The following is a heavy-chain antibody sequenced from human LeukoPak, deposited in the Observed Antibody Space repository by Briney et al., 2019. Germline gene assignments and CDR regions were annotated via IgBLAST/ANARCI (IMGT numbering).Heavy chain of an antibody. Sequence: GGSLRLSCTTSGFTFGDYAMNWSRQAPGKGLEWVGFIRSKTYGGTAEYAASVKGRFTISRDDSKSIAYLQMNSLKTEDTAVYYCTRGYYFDSSGYLHDAFDIWGQGTMVTVSS. CDR2: IRSKTYGGTA. D-gene: IGHD3-22*01. CDR3: TRGYYFDSSGYLHDAFDI. J-gene: IGHJ3*02. CDR1: GFTFGDYA. V-gene: IGHV3-49*03.